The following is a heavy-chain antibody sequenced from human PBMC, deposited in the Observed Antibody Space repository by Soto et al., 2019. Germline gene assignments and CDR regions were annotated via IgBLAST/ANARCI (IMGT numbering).Heavy chain of an antibody. CDR1: GGTFSSYA. CDR3: ARSILGGLRYCDWLLSYGMDV. D-gene: IGHD3-9*01. V-gene: IGHV1-69*01. Sequence: QVQLVQSGAEVKKPGSSVKVSCKASGGTFSSYAISWVRQAPGQGLEWMGGIIPIFGTANYAQKFQGRVTITADESTSTAYMELSSLRSEDTAVYYCARSILGGLRYCDWLLSYGMDVWGQGTTVTVSS. CDR2: IIPIFGTA. J-gene: IGHJ6*02.